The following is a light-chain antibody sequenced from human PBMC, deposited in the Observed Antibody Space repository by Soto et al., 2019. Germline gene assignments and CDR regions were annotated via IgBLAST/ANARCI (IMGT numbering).Light chain of an antibody. V-gene: IGKV1D-16*01. J-gene: IGKJ1*01. CDR2: AAS. CDR1: QGIGSW. Sequence: DIQMTQSPSSVSSSVGDIFTITCRASQGIGSWLAWYQQKPGKAPNLLIYAASTLQSGVPSRFSGSGSGTEFTLTISSLQPDDFATYYCQHYNSYSEAFGQGTKVDIK. CDR3: QHYNSYSEA.